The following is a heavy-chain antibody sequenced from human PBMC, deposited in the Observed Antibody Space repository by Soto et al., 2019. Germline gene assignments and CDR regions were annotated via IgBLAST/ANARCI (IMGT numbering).Heavy chain of an antibody. V-gene: IGHV4-39*01. CDR1: GGSFSGYY. CDR3: ARPGPDYYYGSGDNWFDP. CDR2: IYYSGST. D-gene: IGHD3-10*01. Sequence: TSETLSLTCAVYGGSFSGYYWGWIRHPPGKGLEWIGSIYYSGSTYYNPSLKSRVTISVDTSKNQFSLKLSSVTAADTAVYYCARPGPDYYYGSGDNWFDPWGQGTLVTVSS. J-gene: IGHJ5*02.